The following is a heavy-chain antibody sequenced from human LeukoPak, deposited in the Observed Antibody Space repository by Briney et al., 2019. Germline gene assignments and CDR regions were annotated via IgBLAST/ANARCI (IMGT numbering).Heavy chain of an antibody. D-gene: IGHD6-13*01. Sequence: ASVKVSCKASGYTFTSYYMHWVRQAPGQGLEWKGIINPSGGSTSYAQKFQGRVTMTRDTSTSTVYMELSSLRSEDTAVYYCARALSIAAAHDWGQGTLVTVSS. CDR1: GYTFTSYY. CDR3: ARALSIAAAHD. V-gene: IGHV1-46*01. J-gene: IGHJ1*01. CDR2: INPSGGST.